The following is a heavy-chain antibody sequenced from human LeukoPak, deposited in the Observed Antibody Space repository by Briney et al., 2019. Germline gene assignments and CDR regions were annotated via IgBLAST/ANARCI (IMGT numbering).Heavy chain of an antibody. CDR1: GGSISSYY. J-gene: IGHJ6*02. V-gene: IGHV4-4*07. D-gene: IGHD3-10*01. CDR2: IYTSGST. CDR3: GGDSYYYGMDV. Sequence: PSETLSLTCTVSGGSISSYYWSWIRQPAGKGLEWIGRIYTSGSTNYNPSLKSRVTMSVDTSKNQFSLKLSSVTAADTAVYYCGGDSYYYGMDVWGQGTTVTVSS.